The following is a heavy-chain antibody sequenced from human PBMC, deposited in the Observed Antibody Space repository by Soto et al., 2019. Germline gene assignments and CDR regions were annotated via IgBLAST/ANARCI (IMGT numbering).Heavy chain of an antibody. Sequence: QVQLVQSGAEVKKPGSSVKVSCKASGGTFSGYAITWVRQAPGQGLEWMGGIIPIFGTANYAQKFQARVTITGAETTTTAYMEVCSRRSEDTAGHYWARDRGPSSGYYPYWFDTWGPGTLVTVSS. J-gene: IGHJ5*02. D-gene: IGHD3-22*01. CDR3: ARDRGPSSGYYPYWFDT. V-gene: IGHV1-69*12. CDR1: GGTFSGYA. CDR2: IIPIFGTA.